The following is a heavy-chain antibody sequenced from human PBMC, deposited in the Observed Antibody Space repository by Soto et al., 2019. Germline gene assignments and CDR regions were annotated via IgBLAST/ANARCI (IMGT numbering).Heavy chain of an antibody. CDR1: GFTFSSYA. D-gene: IGHD2-15*01. Sequence: GGSLRLSCAASGFTFSSYAMSWVRQAPGKGLEWVSAISGSGGSTYYADSVKGRFTISRDNSKNTLYLKMNSLRAEDTAVYYCAKDGDRRGYCSGGSCYDFDYWGQGTLVTVSS. V-gene: IGHV3-23*01. CDR3: AKDGDRRGYCSGGSCYDFDY. CDR2: ISGSGGST. J-gene: IGHJ4*02.